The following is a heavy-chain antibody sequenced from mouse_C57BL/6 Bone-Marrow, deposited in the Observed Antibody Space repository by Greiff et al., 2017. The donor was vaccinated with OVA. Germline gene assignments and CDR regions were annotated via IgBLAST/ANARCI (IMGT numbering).Heavy chain of an antibody. CDR1: GYTFTSYW. V-gene: IGHV1-59*01. Sequence: VQLQQPGAELVRPGTSVKLSCKASGYTFTSYWMHWVKQRPGQGLEWIGVIDPSDSYTNYNQKFKGKATLTVDTSSSTAYMQLSSLTSEDSAVYYCARRRVRRRDYYAMDYWGQGTSVTVSS. J-gene: IGHJ4*01. D-gene: IGHD2-14*01. CDR3: ARRRVRRRDYYAMDY. CDR2: IDPSDSYT.